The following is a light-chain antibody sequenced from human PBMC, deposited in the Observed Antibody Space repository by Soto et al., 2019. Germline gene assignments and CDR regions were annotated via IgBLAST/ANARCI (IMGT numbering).Light chain of an antibody. Sequence: DIQMTQSPGSLSASVRDRVTLSCRASQGISSYLAWYQQKPGQVPKLLIYAASTWQSGLPARFSGSGSGTDFTLTISRLQPEDVANYYCQKYDRAPWTFGQGTKVEIK. CDR1: QGISSY. J-gene: IGKJ1*01. CDR3: QKYDRAPWT. V-gene: IGKV1-27*01. CDR2: AAS.